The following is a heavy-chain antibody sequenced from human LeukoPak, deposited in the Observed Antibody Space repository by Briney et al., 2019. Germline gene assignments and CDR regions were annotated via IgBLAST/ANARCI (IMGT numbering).Heavy chain of an antibody. D-gene: IGHD6-13*01. J-gene: IGHJ4*02. CDR3: ARYRSSWDDY. CDR2: ISSSSSYI. Sequence: GGSLRLSCETSGFTFSKHALNWVRQAPGKGLEWVSSISSSSSYIYYADSVKGRFTISRDNAKNSLYLQMNSLRAEDTAVYYCARYRSSWDDYWGQGTLVTVSS. V-gene: IGHV3-21*01. CDR1: GFTFSKHA.